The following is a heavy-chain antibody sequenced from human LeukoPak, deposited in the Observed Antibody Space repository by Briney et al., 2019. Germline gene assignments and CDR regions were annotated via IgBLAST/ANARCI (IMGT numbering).Heavy chain of an antibody. CDR3: AREKPRGSLDI. CDR2: IIPVISKA. Sequence: GASVKVSCKASGGTFSSYAISWVRQAPGQGLEWMGGIIPVISKANYAQKFQGRITITADKSTITAYMELSSLRSEDTAVYFCAREKPRGSLDIWGQGTMDTVSS. V-gene: IGHV1-69*10. J-gene: IGHJ3*02. D-gene: IGHD3-10*01. CDR1: GGTFSSYA.